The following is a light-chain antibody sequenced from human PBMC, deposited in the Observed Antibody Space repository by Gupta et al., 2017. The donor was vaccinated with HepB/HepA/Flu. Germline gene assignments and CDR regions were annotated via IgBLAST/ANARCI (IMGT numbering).Light chain of an antibody. J-gene: IGKJ4*01. CDR2: GAS. CDR1: QSVSSSY. CDR3: QQYGSSPS. Sequence: IVLPQLPGTLSLSPGERATLSCRASQSVSSSYVAWYQQKPSQAPRLLIYGASSRATGIPKRFSGSGSGTDFTLTISRLEPEVFAVYYCQQYGSSPSFGGGTKVEI. V-gene: IGKV3-20*01.